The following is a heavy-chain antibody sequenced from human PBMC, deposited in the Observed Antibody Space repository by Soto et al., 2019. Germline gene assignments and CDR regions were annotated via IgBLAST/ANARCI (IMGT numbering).Heavy chain of an antibody. Sequence: ASVKVSCKASGGTFSSYAISWVRQAPGQGLEWMGGIIPTFGTANYAQKFQGRVTITADESTSTAYMELSSLRSEDTAVYYCARSRRGHSSSWYYFDYWGQVTLVTVSS. CDR1: GGTFSSYA. J-gene: IGHJ4*02. V-gene: IGHV1-69*13. CDR3: ARSRRGHSSSWYYFDY. D-gene: IGHD6-13*01. CDR2: IIPTFGTA.